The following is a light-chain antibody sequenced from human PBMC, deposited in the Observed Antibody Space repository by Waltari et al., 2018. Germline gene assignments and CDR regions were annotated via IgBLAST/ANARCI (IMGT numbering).Light chain of an antibody. CDR2: DAS. Sequence: EIVLTQSPATLSLSPGERATLSCRASQSVRSYLAWYQQKPGQAPRLLIYDASNRATGIPARFSGSGSGTDFTLTISSLEPEDFAVYYCQQRSVFGGGTKVEIK. CDR3: QQRSV. V-gene: IGKV3-11*01. CDR1: QSVRSY. J-gene: IGKJ4*01.